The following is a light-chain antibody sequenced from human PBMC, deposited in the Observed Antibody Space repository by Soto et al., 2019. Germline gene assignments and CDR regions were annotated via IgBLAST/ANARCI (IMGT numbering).Light chain of an antibody. CDR1: LSIGSY. V-gene: IGKV1-39*01. CDR3: LQNYSSPPYT. CDR2: AAS. J-gene: IGKJ2*01. Sequence: DIQMTQSPSSLSASVGDRVTITCRASLSIGSYLNWYQQRPGKAPKLLIYAASILQSGAPSRFSGSGSCADFTLTIGSLQAEDFATYYWLQNYSSPPYTFGQGTRLEMK.